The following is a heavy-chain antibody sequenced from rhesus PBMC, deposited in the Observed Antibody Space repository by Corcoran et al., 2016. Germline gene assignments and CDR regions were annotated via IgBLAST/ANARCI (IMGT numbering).Heavy chain of an antibody. CDR1: GGSISGYY. CDR3: ARHPFNGGTMIDY. J-gene: IGHJ4*01. D-gene: IGHD1-1*01. CDR2: IDGNIAGT. Sequence: QLQLQESGPGLVKPSETLSLTCAVSGGSISGYYWSWIRQPPGKGLEWIGNIDGNIAGTNYNPSLKSRGTISKYPSKNQFSLKLSSVTASDTAVYYCARHPFNGGTMIDYWGQGVLVTVSS. V-gene: IGHV4-81*01.